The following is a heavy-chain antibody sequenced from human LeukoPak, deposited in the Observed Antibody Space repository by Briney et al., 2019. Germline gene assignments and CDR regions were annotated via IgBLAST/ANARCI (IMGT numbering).Heavy chain of an antibody. V-gene: IGHV5-51*01. CDR3: ARHQRLGATQSQYDY. CDR2: IYPGDSDT. Sequence: GESLKISCKGSGYSFATYWIAWVRQMAGKGLEWMGIIYPGDSDTRYSPSFQGQVIISADKSISTAYLQWSSLKASDTAMYYCARHQRLGATQSQYDYWGQGTLVTVSA. CDR1: GYSFATYW. D-gene: IGHD1-26*01. J-gene: IGHJ4*02.